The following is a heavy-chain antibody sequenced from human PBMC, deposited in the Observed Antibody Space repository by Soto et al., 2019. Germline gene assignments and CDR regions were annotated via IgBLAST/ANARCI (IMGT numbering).Heavy chain of an antibody. J-gene: IGHJ4*02. CDR1: GYTFTGYY. CDR3: ATRLGYCSGGSCPADY. D-gene: IGHD2-15*01. V-gene: IGHV1-2*02. Sequence: ASVKFSCKASGYTFTGYYMHWVRQAPGQGLEWMGWINPNSGGTNYAQKFQGRVTMTRDTSISTAYMELSRLRSDDTAVYYCATRLGYCSGGSCPADYWGQGTLVTVSS. CDR2: INPNSGGT.